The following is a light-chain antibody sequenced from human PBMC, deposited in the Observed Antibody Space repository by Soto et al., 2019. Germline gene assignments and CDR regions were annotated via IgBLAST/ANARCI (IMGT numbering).Light chain of an antibody. Sequence: QSVLTQPPSVSGTPGQTVTISCSGSSSNIRSNPVNWYQQLPGTAPRLLISGDHKRPSGVPDRFSGSTSGASGSLAISGLQSEDEADYYCASWDDALNGPVFGGGTKVTVL. J-gene: IGLJ3*02. V-gene: IGLV1-44*01. CDR3: ASWDDALNGPV. CDR2: GDH. CDR1: SSNIRSNP.